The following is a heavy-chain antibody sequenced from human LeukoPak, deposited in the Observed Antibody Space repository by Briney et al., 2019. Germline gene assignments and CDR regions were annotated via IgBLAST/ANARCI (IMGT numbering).Heavy chain of an antibody. V-gene: IGHV3-11*01. Sequence: GGSLRLSCAASGFTFSDYYMSWIRQAPGKGLEWLSYISKNGKTIYYADSVKGRFTISRDNANNSLFLQMNSLRAEDTAVYYCARTGQYCSGGTCYSGQFDFWGQGTLVTVSS. CDR2: ISKNGKTI. J-gene: IGHJ4*02. D-gene: IGHD2-15*01. CDR1: GFTFSDYY. CDR3: ARTGQYCSGGTCYSGQFDF.